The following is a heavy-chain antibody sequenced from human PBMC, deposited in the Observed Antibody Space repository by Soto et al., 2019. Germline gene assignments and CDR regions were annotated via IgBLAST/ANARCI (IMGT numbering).Heavy chain of an antibody. D-gene: IGHD3-22*01. V-gene: IGHV3-30-3*01. CDR3: ARECKGSGYYYYFDY. J-gene: IGHJ4*02. CDR2: ISYDGSNK. Sequence: LRLSCAASGFTFSSYAMHWVRQAPGKGLEWVAVISYDGSNKYYADSVKGRFTISRDNSENTLYLQMNSLRAEDTAVYYCARECKGSGYYYYFDYWGQGTLVTVSS. CDR1: GFTFSSYA.